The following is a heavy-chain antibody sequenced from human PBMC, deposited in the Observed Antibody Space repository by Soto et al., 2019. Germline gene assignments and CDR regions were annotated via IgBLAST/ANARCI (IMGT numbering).Heavy chain of an antibody. CDR2: ISGSGGST. V-gene: IGHV3-23*01. CDR1: GFTFSSYA. D-gene: IGHD6-13*01. CDR3: AKDFSPQQLALGEF. Sequence: GGSLRLSCAASGFTFSSYAMSWVRQAPGKGLEWVSAISGSGGSTYYADSVKGRFTISRDNSKNTLYLQMNSLRAEDTAVYYCAKDFSPQQLALGEFWGKGKMVPVS. J-gene: IGHJ3*01.